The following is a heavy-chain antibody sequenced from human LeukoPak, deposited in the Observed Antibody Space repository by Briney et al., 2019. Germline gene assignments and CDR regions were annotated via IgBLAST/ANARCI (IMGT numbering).Heavy chain of an antibody. D-gene: IGHD3-10*01. V-gene: IGHV1-2*02. Sequence: ASLKVSCKASGYTFTGYYMHWVRQAPGQGLEWLGWINPNSGGTNYALKFQDRVTMTRDTSISTAYMELSSLTSDDSAVYYCAKNFFGSGSYVLEFDPWGQGTLVTVSS. J-gene: IGHJ5*02. CDR2: INPNSGGT. CDR1: GYTFTGYY. CDR3: AKNFFGSGSYVLEFDP.